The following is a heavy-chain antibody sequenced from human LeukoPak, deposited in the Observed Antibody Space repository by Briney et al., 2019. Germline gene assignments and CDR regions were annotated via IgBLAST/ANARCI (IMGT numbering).Heavy chain of an antibody. CDR2: ISGSGGST. CDR3: AKYSSGWVNDY. J-gene: IGHJ4*02. Sequence: GGSLRLSCAASGFTFSSYAMSWVRQAPGKGLEWVSAISGSGGSTYYADSVKGRFTISRDNSKNTLSLQMNSLRAEDTALYYCAKYSSGWVNDYWGQGTLVTVSS. D-gene: IGHD6-19*01. V-gene: IGHV3-23*01. CDR1: GFTFSSYA.